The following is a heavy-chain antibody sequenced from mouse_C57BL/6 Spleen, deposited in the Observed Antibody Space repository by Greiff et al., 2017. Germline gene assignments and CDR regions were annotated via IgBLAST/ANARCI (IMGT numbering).Heavy chain of an antibody. CDR1: GYTFTSYW. J-gene: IGHJ2*01. D-gene: IGHD1-1*01. CDR2: IDPSDSYT. CDR3: ARFSSPYYGSSPYFDY. Sequence: VQLQQPGAELVMPGASVKLSCKASGYTFTSYWMHWVKQRPGQGLEWIGEIDPSDSYTNYNQKFKGKSTLTVDKPSSTAYMQLSSLTSEDSAVYYCARFSSPYYGSSPYFDYWGQGTTLTVSS. V-gene: IGHV1-69*01.